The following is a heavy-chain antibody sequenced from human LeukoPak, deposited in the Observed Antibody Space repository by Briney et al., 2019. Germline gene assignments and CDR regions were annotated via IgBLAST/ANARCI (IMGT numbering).Heavy chain of an antibody. CDR3: ARELVVGATQYFDY. CDR1: GGSISSYY. V-gene: IGHV4-59*01. J-gene: IGHJ4*02. CDR2: IYYSGST. Sequence: SETLSLTCTVSGGSISSYYWSWIWQPPGKGLEWIGYIYYSGSTNYNPSLKSRVTISVDTSKNQFSLKLSSVTAADTAVYYCARELVVGATQYFDYWGQGTLVTVSS. D-gene: IGHD1-26*01.